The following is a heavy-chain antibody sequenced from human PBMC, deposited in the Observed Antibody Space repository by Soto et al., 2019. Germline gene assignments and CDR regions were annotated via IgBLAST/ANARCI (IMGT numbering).Heavy chain of an antibody. CDR3: ASIWFGDLRDYYGMDV. V-gene: IGHV4-39*01. D-gene: IGHD3-10*01. CDR2: IYFSGST. J-gene: IGHJ6*02. CDR1: RGSISSSSYY. Sequence: LSLTFTVSRGSISSSSYYWGWIRQPPGKGVEWFWSIYFSGSTYYNTSLKSRVTIPVDTSKDEFSLKLSSVTAADTAVYYCASIWFGDLRDYYGMDVWGQGATVAVSS.